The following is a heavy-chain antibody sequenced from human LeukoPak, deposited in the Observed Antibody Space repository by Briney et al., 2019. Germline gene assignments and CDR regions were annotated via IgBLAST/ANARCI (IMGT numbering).Heavy chain of an antibody. Sequence: GGSLRLSCAASGFTFSSYAMSWVRQAPGKGLEWVSAIGGSGGSTYYADSVKGRFTISRDNSKNTLYLQMNSLRAEDTAVYYCAKDRAEQWPHFTFDYWGQGTLVTVSS. D-gene: IGHD6-19*01. CDR2: IGGSGGST. V-gene: IGHV3-23*01. J-gene: IGHJ4*02. CDR3: AKDRAEQWPHFTFDY. CDR1: GFTFSSYA.